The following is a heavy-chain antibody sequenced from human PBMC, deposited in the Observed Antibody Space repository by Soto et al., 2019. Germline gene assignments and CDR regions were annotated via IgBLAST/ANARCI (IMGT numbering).Heavy chain of an antibody. D-gene: IGHD3-10*01. J-gene: IGHJ6*02. CDR2: IWYDGSNK. CDR1: GFTFSSYG. V-gene: IGHV3-33*01. Sequence: GGSLRLSCAASGFTFSSYGMHWAHQAPGKGLDCVAVIWYDGSNKYYADSVKCRFTISRDNSKNTLYLQMNSLRAEDSAVYYCAREITMVRGVRYYYYGMDVCGQGTTVTVSS. CDR3: AREITMVRGVRYYYYGMDV.